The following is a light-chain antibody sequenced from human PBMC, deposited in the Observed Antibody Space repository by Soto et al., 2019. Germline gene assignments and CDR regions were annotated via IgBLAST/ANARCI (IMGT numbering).Light chain of an antibody. CDR1: SGHSRNA. CDR2: INSDGSH. CDR3: QAWVTGIGV. V-gene: IGLV4-69*01. J-gene: IGLJ2*01. Sequence: QSVLTQSPSASASLGASVKLTCTLSSGHSRNAIAWHQQQPEKGPRYLMKINSDGSHIKGDEIPDRFSGSSSGAERYLTISSLQSGDEADYYCQAWVTGIGVFGGGTQLTVL.